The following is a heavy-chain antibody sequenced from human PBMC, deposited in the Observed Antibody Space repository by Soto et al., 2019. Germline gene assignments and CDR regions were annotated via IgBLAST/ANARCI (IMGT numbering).Heavy chain of an antibody. Sequence: QVQLVQSGAEVKKPEPSVKVSCKTSGGTFVRHVISWVRQAPGQGPEWMGKINPLSGIPNYAQKFQDRVTFTADTDSSTAYMELSSLRSDDMAVYYCATPACAATWCSPSHNLDHWGQGTLVTVSS. CDR3: ATPACAATWCSPSHNLDH. CDR2: INPLSGIP. D-gene: IGHD2-2*01. J-gene: IGHJ4*02. CDR1: GGTFVRHV. V-gene: IGHV1-69*09.